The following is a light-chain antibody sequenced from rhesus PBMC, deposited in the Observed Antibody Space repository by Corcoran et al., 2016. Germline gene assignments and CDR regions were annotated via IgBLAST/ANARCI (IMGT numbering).Light chain of an antibody. Sequence: DIQMTQSPSSLSASVGDTVTITCRASQSISSWLDWYQQKPGKAPKLLIYKASTLQSGVPSRLSGSGSWTDFTLTISSLQPEDFATYYCLQYSSSPYSFGKGTKVEIK. J-gene: IGKJ2*01. CDR3: LQYSSSPYS. V-gene: IGKV1-22*01. CDR2: KAS. CDR1: QSISSW.